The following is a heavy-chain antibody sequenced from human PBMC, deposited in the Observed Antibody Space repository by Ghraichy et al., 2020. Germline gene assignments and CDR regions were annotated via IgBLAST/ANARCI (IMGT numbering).Heavy chain of an antibody. CDR2: IYYSGST. V-gene: IGHV4-61*01. CDR3: ARDHSSSSFDYYYGMDV. J-gene: IGHJ6*02. Sequence: SETLSLTCTVSGGSVSSGSYYWSWIRQPPGKGLEWIGYIYYSGSTNYNPSLKSRVTISVDTSKNQFSLKLSSVTAADTAVYYCARDHSSSSFDYYYGMDVWGQGTTVTVSS. D-gene: IGHD6-6*01. CDR1: GGSVSSGSYY.